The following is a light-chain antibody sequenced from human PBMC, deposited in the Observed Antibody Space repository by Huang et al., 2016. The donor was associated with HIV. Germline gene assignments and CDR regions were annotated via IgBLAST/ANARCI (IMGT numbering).Light chain of an antibody. CDR1: QSLVHSDGNTY. Sequence: DVVMTQSPLSLPVTLGQPASISCRSSQSLVHSDGNTYLNWFQQRPGQSPRRLIYKVSNRDSGVPDRFSGSGSGTDFTLKISRVEAEDVGVYYCMQGSLYLTFGGGTKVEIK. J-gene: IGKJ4*01. V-gene: IGKV2-30*02. CDR2: KVS. CDR3: MQGSLYLT.